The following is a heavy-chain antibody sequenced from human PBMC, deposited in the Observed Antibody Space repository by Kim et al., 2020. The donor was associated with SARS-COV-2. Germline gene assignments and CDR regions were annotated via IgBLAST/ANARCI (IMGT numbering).Heavy chain of an antibody. CDR3: ARSRDDFWSGATFDIFDP. V-gene: IGHV3-11*01. CDR2: ISSSGSTI. CDR1: GFTFSDYY. Sequence: GGSLRLSCAASGFTFSDYYMSWIRQAPGKGLEWVSYISSSGSTIYYADSVKGRFTIYRDNAKNSLYLQMNSLRAEDTAVYYCARSRDDFWSGATFDIFDPWGQGTLVTVSS. J-gene: IGHJ5*02. D-gene: IGHD3-3*01.